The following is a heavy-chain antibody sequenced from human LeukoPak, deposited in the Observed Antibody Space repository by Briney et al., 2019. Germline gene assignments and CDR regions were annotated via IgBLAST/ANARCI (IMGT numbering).Heavy chain of an antibody. J-gene: IGHJ4*02. D-gene: IGHD1-26*01. CDR2: IYAGDSDT. CDR1: GYSFTSYW. Sequence: GESLQISCQGSGYSFTSYWIGWVRQMPGKGLEWMGIIYAGDSDTRYSPSFQGQVTLSADKSISTAYLQWSSLKASDTAMHYCARPLIVGATDYFDYWGQGTLVTVSS. V-gene: IGHV5-51*01. CDR3: ARPLIVGATDYFDY.